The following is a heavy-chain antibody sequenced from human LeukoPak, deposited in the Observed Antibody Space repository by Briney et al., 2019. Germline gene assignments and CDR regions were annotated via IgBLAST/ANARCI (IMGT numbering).Heavy chain of an antibody. D-gene: IGHD5-18*01. J-gene: IGHJ4*02. V-gene: IGHV5-10-1*01. Sequence: GESLKISCKGSGYSFTSYWISWVRQMPGKGPEWMGRIDPSDSYTNYSPSFQGHVTISADKSISTAYLQWSSLKASDTAMCYCASRGYSYGRDFDYWGQGTLVTVSS. CDR3: ASRGYSYGRDFDY. CDR1: GYSFTSYW. CDR2: IDPSDSYT.